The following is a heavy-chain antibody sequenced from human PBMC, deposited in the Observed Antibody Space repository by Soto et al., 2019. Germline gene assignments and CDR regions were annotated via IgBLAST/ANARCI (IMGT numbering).Heavy chain of an antibody. CDR1: GFTFSYFA. CDR3: AKDDTRTNGWYHFDY. V-gene: IGHV3-23*01. J-gene: IGHJ4*02. D-gene: IGHD6-19*01. Sequence: EVQLLESGGGLVQRGGSLRLSCAASGFTFSYFAMGWVRQAPGKGLEWVSVLNDRGDTTYYTDAVKGRFTSSRDNPKNTLYLKMNSLRAEYTAVYYCAKDDTRTNGWYHFDYWGQGALVTVSS. CDR2: LNDRGDTT.